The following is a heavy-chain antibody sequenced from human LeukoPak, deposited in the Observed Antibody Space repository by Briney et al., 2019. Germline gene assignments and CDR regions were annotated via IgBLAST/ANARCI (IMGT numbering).Heavy chain of an antibody. J-gene: IGHJ1*01. CDR2: TYYRSKWYN. V-gene: IGHV6-1*01. CDR1: GDSVSSNSAA. D-gene: IGHD6-13*01. CDR3: ARESYSSSWSPTDEYFQH. Sequence: SQPLSLTCAISGDSVSSNSAAWNWIRQSPSRGLEWLGRTYYRSKWYNDYAVSVKSRITINPDTSKNQFSLQLNSVTPEDTAVYYCARESYSSSWSPTDEYFQHWGQGTLVTVSS.